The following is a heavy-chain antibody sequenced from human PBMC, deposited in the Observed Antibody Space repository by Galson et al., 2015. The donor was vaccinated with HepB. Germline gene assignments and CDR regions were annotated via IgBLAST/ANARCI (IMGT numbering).Heavy chain of an antibody. CDR2: ISYDGSNK. Sequence: SLRLSCAASGFTFSSYAMHWVRQAPGKGLEWVAVISYDGSNKYYADSVKGRFTISRDNSKNTPYLQMNSLRAEDTAVYYCARGSYDILTGYPDYYYYGMSVWGQGTTVTVSS. J-gene: IGHJ6*02. CDR3: ARGSYDILTGYPDYYYYGMSV. D-gene: IGHD3-9*01. V-gene: IGHV3-30*01. CDR1: GFTFSSYA.